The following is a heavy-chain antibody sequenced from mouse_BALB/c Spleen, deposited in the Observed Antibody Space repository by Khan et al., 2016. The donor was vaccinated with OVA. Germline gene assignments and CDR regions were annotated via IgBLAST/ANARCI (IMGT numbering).Heavy chain of an antibody. V-gene: IGHV1-20*02. CDR2: INPHIGET. J-gene: IGHJ2*01. Sequence: VQLKQSGPELVKPGASVKISCKASGYSFTGYFMNWVMQSHGKSLEWIGRINPHIGETFYNQKFKGKATLTVDESSSTAHMELRSLASEDSAVYYYERIYGSDFDYWGQGTTLTVSS. CDR3: ERIYGSDFDY. D-gene: IGHD1-1*01. CDR1: GYSFTGYF.